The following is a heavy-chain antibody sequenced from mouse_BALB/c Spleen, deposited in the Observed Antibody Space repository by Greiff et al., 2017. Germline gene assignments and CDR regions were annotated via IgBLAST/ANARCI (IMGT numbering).Heavy chain of an antibody. J-gene: IGHJ2*01. CDR2: ISYSGST. V-gene: IGHV3-2*02. CDR3: ARDNDGYYVDY. Sequence: EVKLMESGPGLVKPSQSLSLTCTVTGYSVTSDYAWNWIRQFPGNKLEWMGYISYSGSTSYNPSLKSRISITRDTSKNQFFLQLNSVTTEDTATYYCARDNDGYYVDYWGQGTTLTVSS. D-gene: IGHD2-3*01. CDR1: GYSVTSDYA.